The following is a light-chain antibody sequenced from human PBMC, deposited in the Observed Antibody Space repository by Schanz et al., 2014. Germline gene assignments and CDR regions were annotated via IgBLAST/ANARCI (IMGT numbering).Light chain of an antibody. J-gene: IGLJ2*01. V-gene: IGLV2-8*01. CDR2: DVS. CDR3: TSYAGSYSPVV. Sequence: HSALTQPASVSGSPGQSITISCTGTSSDVGGYNYVSWYQQHPGKAPKLMIYDVSNRPSGVPDRFSGSKSGNTASLTVSGLQADDEADYYCTSYAGSYSPVVFGGGTKLTVL. CDR1: SSDVGGYNY.